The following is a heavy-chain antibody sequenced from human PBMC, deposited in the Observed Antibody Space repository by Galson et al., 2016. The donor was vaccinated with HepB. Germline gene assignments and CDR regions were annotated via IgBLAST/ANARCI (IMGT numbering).Heavy chain of an antibody. D-gene: IGHD2-21*01. Sequence: SETLSLTCTVSSGSISSSRYYWGWIRQPPGKGLEWIGSVYYSGTAYYDPSLKSRVSISVDTSNNQLSLSLSSVTAGDTAVYFCARHCGGDGYNNLADAFDIWGRGTMVTVSS. CDR3: ARHCGGDGYNNLADAFDI. V-gene: IGHV4-39*01. J-gene: IGHJ3*02. CDR1: SGSISSSRYY. CDR2: VYYSGTA.